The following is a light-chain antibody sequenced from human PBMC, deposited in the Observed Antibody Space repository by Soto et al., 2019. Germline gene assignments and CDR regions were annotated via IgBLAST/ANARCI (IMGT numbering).Light chain of an antibody. Sequence: QSALTQPPSVSGSPGQSVTISCTGTSSDVGGYNYVSWYQQHPGKAPKLIIYDVSKRPSGVPDRFSASKSGNTASLTISGLQADDEADFYCCSYAGSYTYVFGTGTKLTVL. V-gene: IGLV2-11*01. CDR2: DVS. J-gene: IGLJ1*01. CDR1: SSDVGGYNY. CDR3: CSYAGSYTYV.